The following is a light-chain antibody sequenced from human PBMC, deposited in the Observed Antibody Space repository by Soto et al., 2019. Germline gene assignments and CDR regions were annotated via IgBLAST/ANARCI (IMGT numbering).Light chain of an antibody. CDR1: QSVSGSY. CDR3: QQYGSSPYT. CDR2: GVS. V-gene: IGKV3-20*01. Sequence: ELVLTQSPGTLSFSPGERATLSCRASQSVSGSYLAWYQQKPAQAPRLLIYGVSSRATGIPDRFSGSGSGTDFTLTISRLEPEDFAVYYCQQYGSSPYTFGQGTKVDIK. J-gene: IGKJ2*01.